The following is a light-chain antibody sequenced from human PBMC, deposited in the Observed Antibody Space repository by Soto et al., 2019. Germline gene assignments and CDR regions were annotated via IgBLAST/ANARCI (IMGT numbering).Light chain of an antibody. Sequence: EIVMTQSPATLSVPPGGRATLSCRASQSVSSYLAWYQQRPGQPPRLLIYRASTRATGIPARFNGSGSGTEFSLTISSLQSEDFAVYYCQQYNTWPPRYTFGQGTKLEI. V-gene: IGKV3-15*01. CDR2: RAS. J-gene: IGKJ2*01. CDR1: QSVSSY. CDR3: QQYNTWPPRYT.